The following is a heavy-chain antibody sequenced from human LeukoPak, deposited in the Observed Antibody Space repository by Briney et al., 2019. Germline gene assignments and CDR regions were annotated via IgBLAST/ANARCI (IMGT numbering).Heavy chain of an antibody. J-gene: IGHJ4*02. V-gene: IGHV2-5*02. Sequence: SGPTLVKPTQTLTLTCTFSGFSLSTSGVGWIRQPPGKALKWLALIYWDDDQRYSPSLKSRLTITKDTSKNQVVLTMTNMDPVDTATYYCAHRGGGDCYNYWGQGTLVTVAS. CDR2: IYWDDDQ. CDR3: AHRGGGDCYNY. D-gene: IGHD2-21*02. CDR1: GFSLSTSG.